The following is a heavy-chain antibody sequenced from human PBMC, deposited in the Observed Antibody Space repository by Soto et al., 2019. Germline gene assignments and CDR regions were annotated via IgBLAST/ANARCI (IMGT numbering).Heavy chain of an antibody. J-gene: IGHJ4*02. CDR1: GGTFSSYT. V-gene: IGHV1-69*02. Sequence: QVQLVQSGAEVKKPGSSVKVSCKASGGTFSSYTISWVRQAPGQGLEWMGRIIPILGIANYAQKFQGRVTITADKSTSTAYMELSSLRSEDTAVYYCARGRAVTTSLAYCDYWGQGTLVTVSS. D-gene: IGHD4-17*01. CDR3: ARGRAVTTSLAYCDY. CDR2: IIPILGIA.